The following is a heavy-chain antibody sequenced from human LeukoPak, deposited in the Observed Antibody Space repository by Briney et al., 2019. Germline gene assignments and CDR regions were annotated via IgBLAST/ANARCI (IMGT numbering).Heavy chain of an antibody. CDR1: GFTFSSYG. Sequence: GGSLRLSCAASGFTFSSYGMHWVRQAPGKGLEWVAFIRYDGSNKCYADSVKGRFTISRDNSKNTLYLQMNSLRAEDTAVYYCAKGVGYYYDSSGPGAFDIWGQGTMVTVSS. V-gene: IGHV3-30*02. J-gene: IGHJ3*02. CDR3: AKGVGYYYDSSGPGAFDI. D-gene: IGHD3-22*01. CDR2: IRYDGSNK.